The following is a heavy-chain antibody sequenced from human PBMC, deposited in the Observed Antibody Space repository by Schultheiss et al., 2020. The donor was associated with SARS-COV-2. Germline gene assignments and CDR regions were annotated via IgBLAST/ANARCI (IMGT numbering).Heavy chain of an antibody. V-gene: IGHV3-30*03. CDR1: GFTVSSNY. CDR3: ARGSGSYFDY. D-gene: IGHD1-26*01. J-gene: IGHJ4*02. CDR2: ISFDGSNK. Sequence: GGSLRLSCAASGFTVSSNYMSWVRQAPGKGLEWLAVISFDGSNKYYADSVKGRFTISRDNSKNTLYLQMNSLRAEDTAVYYCARGSGSYFDYWGQGTLVTVSS.